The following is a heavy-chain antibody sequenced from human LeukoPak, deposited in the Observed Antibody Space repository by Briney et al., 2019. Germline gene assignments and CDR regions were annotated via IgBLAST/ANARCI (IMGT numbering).Heavy chain of an antibody. D-gene: IGHD3-9*01. CDR1: GGSFSGYY. J-gene: IGHJ3*02. V-gene: IGHV4-34*01. CDR3: ARGGSAVNVLRYFDWLSMGGAFDI. CDR2: INHSGST. Sequence: SETLSLTCAVYGGSFSGYYWSWIHQPPGKGLEWIGEINHSGSTNYNPSLKSRVTISVDTSKNQFSLKLSSVTAADTAVYYCARGGSAVNVLRYFDWLSMGGAFDIWGQGTMVTVSS.